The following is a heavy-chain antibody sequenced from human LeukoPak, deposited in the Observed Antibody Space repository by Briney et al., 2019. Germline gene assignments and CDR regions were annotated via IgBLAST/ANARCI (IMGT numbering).Heavy chain of an antibody. J-gene: IGHJ6*04. CDR2: IHYDRSHK. CDR1: GLTFSSFG. D-gene: IGHD3-10*02. CDR3: AELGITMIGGV. Sequence: PGGSLRLSCAASGLTFSSFGMHWVRQAPGKGLEWVAFIHYDRSHKYYADSVKGRFTISRDNAKNSLYLQMNSLRAEDTAVYYCAELGITMIGGVWGKGTTVTISS. V-gene: IGHV3-30*02.